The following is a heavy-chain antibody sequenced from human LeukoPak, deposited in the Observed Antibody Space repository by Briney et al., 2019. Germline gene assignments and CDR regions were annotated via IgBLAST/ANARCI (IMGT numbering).Heavy chain of an antibody. CDR1: GGSFSAYY. V-gene: IGHV4-34*01. J-gene: IGHJ4*02. CDR3: ARGTMTTVTYYFDY. CDR2: INHSGNT. Sequence: SETLSLTCAVYGGSFSAYYWSWIRQPPGKGLEWIGEINHSGNTRYNPSLKSRVTISVDTSKNQFSLKLSSVTAADTAVYYCARGTMTTVTYYFDYWGQGTLVTVSS. D-gene: IGHD4-17*01.